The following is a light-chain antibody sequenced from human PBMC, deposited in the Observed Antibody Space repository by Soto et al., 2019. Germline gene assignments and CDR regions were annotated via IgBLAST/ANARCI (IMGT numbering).Light chain of an antibody. Sequence: DVVMTQSPLSLPVTLGQPASISCRSSQSLVYSDGNTYLNWFQQRPGQSPRRLIYKVSNRDPGVPDRFSGSGSGTDFTLKISRGEAEDVGVYYCKQGTHWPQTFGQGTKLEIK. V-gene: IGKV2-30*01. CDR1: QSLVYSDGNTY. CDR2: KVS. CDR3: KQGTHWPQT. J-gene: IGKJ2*01.